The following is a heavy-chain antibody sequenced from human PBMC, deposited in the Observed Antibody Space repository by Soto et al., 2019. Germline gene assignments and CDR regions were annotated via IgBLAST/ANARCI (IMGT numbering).Heavy chain of an antibody. J-gene: IGHJ4*02. CDR2: IGGGGGTT. Sequence: GGSLRLSCAASGFTFGSYARSWVRQAPGKGMEWVASIGGGGGTTYYADSVKGRFTVSRDNSKNTLDLDMNSLRTEDAALYYCPKDFVGTLADYSDSWGQGTLVTVSS. D-gene: IGHD1-7*01. V-gene: IGHV3-23*01. CDR3: PKDFVGTLADYSDS. CDR1: GFTFGSYA.